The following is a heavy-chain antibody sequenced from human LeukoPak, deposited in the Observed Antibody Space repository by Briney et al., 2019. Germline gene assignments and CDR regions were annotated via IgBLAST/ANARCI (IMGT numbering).Heavy chain of an antibody. D-gene: IGHD3-22*01. CDR3: ARVGNYYDSSGYYLSFDY. J-gene: IGHJ4*02. CDR1: GFTFSSYW. Sequence: GGSLRLSCAASGFTFSSYWMSWVRQAPGKGLEWVANIKQDGSEKYYVDSVKGRFTISRDDAKNSLYLQMNSLRAEDTAVYYCARVGNYYDSSGYYLSFDYWGQGTLVTVSS. CDR2: IKQDGSEK. V-gene: IGHV3-7*03.